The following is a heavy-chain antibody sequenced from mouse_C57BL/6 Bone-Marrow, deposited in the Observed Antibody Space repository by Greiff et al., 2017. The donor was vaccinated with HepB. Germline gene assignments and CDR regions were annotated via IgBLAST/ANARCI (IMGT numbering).Heavy chain of an antibody. CDR3: ARYYYYGSSNWYFDV. Sequence: EVKLMESGGGLVQPGGSLSLSCAASGFTFTDYYMSWVRQPPGKALEWLGFIRNKDNGYTTEYSACVKGRFTISRDNSQSILYLQMNALRAEDSATYYCARYYYYGSSNWYFDVWGTGTTVTVSS. D-gene: IGHD1-1*01. CDR2: IRNKDNGYTT. CDR1: GFTFTDYY. J-gene: IGHJ1*03. V-gene: IGHV7-3*01.